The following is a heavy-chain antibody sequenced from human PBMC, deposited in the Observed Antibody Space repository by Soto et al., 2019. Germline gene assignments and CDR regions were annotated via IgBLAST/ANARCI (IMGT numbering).Heavy chain of an antibody. CDR2: INHLGSI. CDR1: GGSLSDYF. CDR3: ARGGISHWAYYYYMDV. D-gene: IGHD2-21*01. V-gene: IGHV4-34*01. Sequence: PSETLSLTCVVSGGSLSDYFWSWIRQPPGMALEWIGEINHLGSINYNPSLKSRVTMSVDTSKNQFSLTLNSVTAADTATYYCARGGISHWAYYYYMDVWGKGTTVTVS. J-gene: IGHJ6*03.